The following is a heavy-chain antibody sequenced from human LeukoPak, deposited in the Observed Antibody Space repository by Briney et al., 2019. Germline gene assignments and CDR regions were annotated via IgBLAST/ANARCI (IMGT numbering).Heavy chain of an antibody. CDR2: IYNSGST. V-gene: IGHV4-4*07. J-gene: IGHJ6*03. CDR3: ARSANFYYMDV. Sequence: SETLSLTCTVPGGSVSSYYWSWIRQPAGKGLEWIGRIYNSGSTNYNPSLKSRVTMSVDSSKNQFSPKLSSVTAADTAVYYCARSANFYYMDVWGKGTTVTVSS. CDR1: GGSVSSYY.